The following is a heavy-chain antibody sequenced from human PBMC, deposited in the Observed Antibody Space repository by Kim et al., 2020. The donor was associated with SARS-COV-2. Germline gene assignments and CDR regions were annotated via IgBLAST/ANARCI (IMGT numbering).Heavy chain of an antibody. V-gene: IGHV3-48*03. CDR3: ARDLGERNWNSHDAFDI. Sequence: GGSLRLSCAASGITFSSHEMNWVRQAPGKGLEWVSYISSSGSTIYYADSVKGRFTISRDNAKNSLYLQMNSLRAEDTAVYYCARDLGERNWNSHDAFDIWGQGTMVTVSP. CDR1: GITFSSHE. CDR2: ISSSGSTI. D-gene: IGHD1-7*01. J-gene: IGHJ3*02.